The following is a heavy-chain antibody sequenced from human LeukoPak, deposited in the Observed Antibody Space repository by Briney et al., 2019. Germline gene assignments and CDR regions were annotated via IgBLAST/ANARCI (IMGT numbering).Heavy chain of an antibody. V-gene: IGHV3-30*03. Sequence: GGSLRLSCAASGFTFSSYGMHWVRQAPGKGLEWVAVISYDGSNKYYADSVKGRFTISRDNSKNTLYLQMNSLRAEDTAVFYCAWSYSGAFDIWGQGTMVTVSS. CDR1: GFTFSSYG. CDR2: ISYDGSNK. J-gene: IGHJ3*02. CDR3: AWSYSGAFDI. D-gene: IGHD3-10*01.